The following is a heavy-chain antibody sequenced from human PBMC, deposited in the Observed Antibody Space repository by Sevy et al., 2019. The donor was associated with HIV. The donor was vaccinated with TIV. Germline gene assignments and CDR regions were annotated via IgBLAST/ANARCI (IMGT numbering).Heavy chain of an antibody. CDR1: GFTLGSYT. CDR2: ISATGGST. D-gene: IGHD2-21*02. Sequence: GGSLRLSCAASGFTLGSYTMNWVRQAPGEGLEWVASISATGGSTYYADSVKGRFTISRDVSKGLLYLQMNSLTAEDTAIFYCAKTLQKLPFHPHFFDYWGQGALVTVSS. CDR3: AKTLQKLPFHPHFFDY. J-gene: IGHJ4*02. V-gene: IGHV3-23*01.